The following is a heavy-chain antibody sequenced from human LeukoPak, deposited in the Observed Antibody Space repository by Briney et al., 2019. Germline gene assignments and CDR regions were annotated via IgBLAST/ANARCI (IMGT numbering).Heavy chain of an antibody. D-gene: IGHD3-22*01. CDR2: IDTSGST. CDR3: ARVYPYDSSGYSFDN. V-gene: IGHV4-4*07. CDR1: GGSINRHY. Sequence: SETLSLTCSVSGGSINRHYWSWIRQPAGKGLEWIGRIDTSGSTNYNPSLKSRVTMSVYTSRNQLSLKLSAVTAADTAVYYCARVYPYDSSGYSFDNWGQGTLVTVSS. J-gene: IGHJ4*02.